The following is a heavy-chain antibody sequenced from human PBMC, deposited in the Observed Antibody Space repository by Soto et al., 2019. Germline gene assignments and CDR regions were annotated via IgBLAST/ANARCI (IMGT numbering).Heavy chain of an antibody. J-gene: IGHJ3*02. CDR2: ISGSGGST. CDR1: GFTFSSYA. D-gene: IGHD1-26*01. CDR3: AKEMELLRLVVQPDAFDI. V-gene: IGHV3-23*01. Sequence: VGSLRLSCAASGFTFSSYAMSWVRQAPGKGMEWVSAISGSGGSTYYADSVKGRFTISRDNSKNTLYLQMNSLRAEDTAVYYCAKEMELLRLVVQPDAFDIWGQGTMVTVSS.